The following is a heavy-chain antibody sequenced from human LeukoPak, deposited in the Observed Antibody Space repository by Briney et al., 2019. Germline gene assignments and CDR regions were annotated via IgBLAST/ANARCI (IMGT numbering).Heavy chain of an antibody. D-gene: IGHD3-10*01. CDR2: INPSGGST. CDR3: ARAPGYGSGRSVYDMDV. V-gene: IGHV1-46*01. CDR1: GYTFTSYY. J-gene: IGHJ6*02. Sequence: ASVKVSCKASGYTFTSYYMHWVRQAPGQGLEWMGIINPSGGSTSYAQKFQGRVTMTRDTSTSTVYMELSSLRSEDTAVYYCARAPGYGSGRSVYDMDVWGQGTTVTVSS.